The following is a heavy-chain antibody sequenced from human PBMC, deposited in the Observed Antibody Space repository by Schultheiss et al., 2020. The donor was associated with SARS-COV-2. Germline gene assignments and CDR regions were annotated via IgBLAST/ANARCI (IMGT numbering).Heavy chain of an antibody. V-gene: IGHV4-61*08. CDR3: ARSYYGSGSHLDY. J-gene: IGHJ4*02. Sequence: SETLSLTCTVSGGSINSGGYYWSWIRQHPGRGLEWIGHISYSRSTNYNHSLKSRVTISLDTSKNQFSLKLTSVTAADTAVYYCARSYYGSGSHLDYWGQGTLVTGSS. CDR1: GGSINSGGYY. D-gene: IGHD3-10*01. CDR2: ISYSRST.